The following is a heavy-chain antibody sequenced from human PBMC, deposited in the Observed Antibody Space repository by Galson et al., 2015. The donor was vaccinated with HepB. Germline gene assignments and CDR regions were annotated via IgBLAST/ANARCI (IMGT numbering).Heavy chain of an antibody. CDR1: GFTFDDYA. Sequence: SLRLSCAASGFTFDDYAMHWVRQAPGKGLEWVSGISWKSESTGYADSVKGRFTISRDNAKNSLYLQMNSLRDEDTAVYYCARVLTVGRFDYWGQGTLVTVSS. CDR2: ISWKSEST. CDR3: ARVLTVGRFDY. V-gene: IGHV3-9*01. J-gene: IGHJ4*02. D-gene: IGHD4-23*01.